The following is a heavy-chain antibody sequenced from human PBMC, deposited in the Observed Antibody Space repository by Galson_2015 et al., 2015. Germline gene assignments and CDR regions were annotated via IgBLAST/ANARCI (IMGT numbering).Heavy chain of an antibody. Sequence: SLRLSCAASGFIFSDYYMSWIRQAPGKGLEWVSYISSSSRYTNYADSVKGRFTISRDNAKNSLYLQMNSLRAEDTAVYYCVRDGKSYDFWSGYPYGPFDYWGQGILVTVSS. J-gene: IGHJ4*02. CDR1: GFIFSDYY. CDR2: ISSSSRYT. CDR3: VRDGKSYDFWSGYPYGPFDY. D-gene: IGHD3-3*01. V-gene: IGHV3-11*05.